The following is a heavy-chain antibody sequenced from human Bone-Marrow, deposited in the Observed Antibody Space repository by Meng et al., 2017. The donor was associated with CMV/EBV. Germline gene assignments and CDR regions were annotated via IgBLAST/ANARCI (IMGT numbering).Heavy chain of an antibody. V-gene: IGHV3-33*06. D-gene: IGHD6-6*01. CDR2: IWYDGSNK. J-gene: IGHJ4*02. CDR3: AKDTGFLEYSNTPYYFDY. Sequence: GGSLKISCAASGFTFSTYGMHWVAQAPGKGLEWVAVIWYDGSNKYYADSVKGRFTISRDNSKNTLYLQMNSLRAEDTAVYYCAKDTGFLEYSNTPYYFDYWGQGTLVTVSS. CDR1: GFTFSTYG.